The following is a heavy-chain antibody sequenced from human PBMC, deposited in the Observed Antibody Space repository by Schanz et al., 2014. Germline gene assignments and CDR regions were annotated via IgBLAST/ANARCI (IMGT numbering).Heavy chain of an antibody. D-gene: IGHD1-1*01. V-gene: IGHV4-61*02. CDR1: GGSIRSGTYY. J-gene: IGHJ2*01. Sequence: QVQLQESGPGLVKPSETLSLTCTVSGGSIRSGTYYWSWIRQPARKALEWVGRVFPNGLTNYNPSLRGRVTISRDASTSQSSLTLTSRTAADTAVYYCARDTTWRLDLWGRGTLVTVSS. CDR3: ARDTTWRLDL. CDR2: VFPNGLT.